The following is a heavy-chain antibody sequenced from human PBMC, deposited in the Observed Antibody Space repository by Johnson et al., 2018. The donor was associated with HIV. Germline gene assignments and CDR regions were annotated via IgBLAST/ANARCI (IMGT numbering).Heavy chain of an antibody. V-gene: IGHV3-7*01. D-gene: IGHD1-26*01. CDR1: AFNFNTYG. Sequence: VQLVESGGGVVQPGGSLRLSCPASAFNFNTYGLDWVRQAPGKGLEWVANINQDGGEKIYVDSVKGRFTISRDNSKNTLYLQMNSLRAEDTAVYYCARLEELLRAFDIWGQGTMVTVSS. CDR2: INQDGGEK. J-gene: IGHJ3*02. CDR3: ARLEELLRAFDI.